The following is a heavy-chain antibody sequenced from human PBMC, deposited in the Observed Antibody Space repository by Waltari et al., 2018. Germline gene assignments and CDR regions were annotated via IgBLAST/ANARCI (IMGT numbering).Heavy chain of an antibody. J-gene: IGHJ4*02. V-gene: IGHV4-39*07. Sequence: QLQLQESGPGLVKPSETLSLTCTVSGGSISSSSYYWGWLRQPLGKGLEWIGSIYYGGSTYYNPSLKSRVTISVDTSKNQFSLKLSSVTAADTAVYYCARGWLVGRSIDYWGQGTLVTVSS. CDR1: GGSISSSSYY. CDR3: ARGWLVGRSIDY. D-gene: IGHD1-26*01. CDR2: IYYGGST.